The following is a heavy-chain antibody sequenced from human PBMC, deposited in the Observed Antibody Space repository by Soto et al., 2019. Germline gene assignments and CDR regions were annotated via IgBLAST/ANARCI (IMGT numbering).Heavy chain of an antibody. CDR2: MHYSGST. D-gene: IGHD2-21*02. CDR1: GDSIYRSAYS. J-gene: IGHJ5*02. CDR3: ARGRGSDTGLIDL. V-gene: IGHV4-30-2*01. Sequence: SETLSLTCAVSGDSIYRSAYSWSWIRQPPGQGLEWIGYMHYSGSTYYKPHLKSRITVSRDMSKSQLSLTLTSVTAAATAVYYGARGRGSDTGLIDLWGQGTLVTVSS.